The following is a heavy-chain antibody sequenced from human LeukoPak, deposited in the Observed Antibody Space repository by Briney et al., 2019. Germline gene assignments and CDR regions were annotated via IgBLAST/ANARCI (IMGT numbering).Heavy chain of an antibody. V-gene: IGHV4-39*07. J-gene: IGHJ4*02. D-gene: IGHD5-24*01. CDR2: IYYSGST. Sequence: SETLSLTCTVSGGSISSSSYYWGWLRQPPGTGLEWIGSIYYSGSTYYNPSLKSRVTISVDTSKNQFSLKLSSVTAADTAVYYCARQIEMATIMGSGFDHWGQGTLVTVSS. CDR3: ARQIEMATIMGSGFDH. CDR1: GGSISSSSYY.